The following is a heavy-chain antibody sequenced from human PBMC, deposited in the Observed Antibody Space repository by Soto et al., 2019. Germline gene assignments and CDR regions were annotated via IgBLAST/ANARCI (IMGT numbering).Heavy chain of an antibody. CDR2: ISPYNGNT. D-gene: IGHD3-10*01. Sequence: GLEWMGWISPYNGNTNYVQKFQGRVTMTTDTSTTTAYMELRSLRSDDTAVYYCARSGLYYGSGSYPAGFDYWGQGTLVTVTS. V-gene: IGHV1-18*01. CDR3: ARSGLYYGSGSYPAGFDY. J-gene: IGHJ4*02.